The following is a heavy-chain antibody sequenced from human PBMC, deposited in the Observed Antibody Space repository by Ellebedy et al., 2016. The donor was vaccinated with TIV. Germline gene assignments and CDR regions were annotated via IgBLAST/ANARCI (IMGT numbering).Heavy chain of an antibody. CDR3: TRGLWATEHYNWFDP. J-gene: IGHJ5*02. CDR2: MNPNSGNT. CDR1: GYTFTSYD. V-gene: IGHV1-8*01. D-gene: IGHD3-16*01. Sequence: AASVKVSCKASGYTFTSYDINWVRQATGQGLEWMGWMNPNSGNTGYAQKFQGRVTMTRNTSISTAYMELSSLRSEDTAVYYCTRGLWATEHYNWFDPWGQGTLVTVSS.